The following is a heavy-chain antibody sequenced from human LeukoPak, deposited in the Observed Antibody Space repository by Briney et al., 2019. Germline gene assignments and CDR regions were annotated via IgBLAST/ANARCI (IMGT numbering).Heavy chain of an antibody. CDR1: GLTFSNFK. J-gene: IGHJ6*03. D-gene: IGHD6-13*01. CDR3: ARDSGGAAAAGMIFERIYYYYYYYMDV. CDR2: ISSSSSYI. Sequence: PGGSLRLSCAVSGLTFSNFKMNWVRQAPGKGLEWVSSISSSSSYIYYADSVKGRFTISRDNAKNSLYLQMNSLRAEDTAVYYCARDSGGAAAAGMIFERIYYYYYYYMDVWGKGTTVTVSS. V-gene: IGHV3-21*01.